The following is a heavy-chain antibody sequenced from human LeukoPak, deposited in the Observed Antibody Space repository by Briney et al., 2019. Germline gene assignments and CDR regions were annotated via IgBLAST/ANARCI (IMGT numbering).Heavy chain of an antibody. CDR3: ARGQEQQLLYFDY. Sequence: PSETLSLTCAVYGGSFSGYYWSWIRQPPGKGLEWIGEINHNGSTNYNPSLKSRVTISVDTSKNQFSLKLSSVTAADTAVYYCARGQEQQLLYFDYWGQGTLVTVPS. CDR2: INHNGST. V-gene: IGHV4-34*01. J-gene: IGHJ4*02. D-gene: IGHD6-13*01. CDR1: GGSFSGYY.